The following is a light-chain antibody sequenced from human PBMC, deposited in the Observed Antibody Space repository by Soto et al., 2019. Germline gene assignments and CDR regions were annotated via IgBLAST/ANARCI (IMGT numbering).Light chain of an antibody. J-gene: IGKJ4*01. CDR3: KQFSSYPLT. V-gene: IGKV3-20*01. CDR2: DAY. CDR1: QSVSSSY. Sequence: EIVLTQSPGTLSLSPGERATLSCRASQSVSSSYLAWHQQKPGQAHRLLIYDAYSRATGIQDRFSGGGSGTDFTLTIRRLEPEDFAVYYCKQFSSYPLTFGGGTKVDIK.